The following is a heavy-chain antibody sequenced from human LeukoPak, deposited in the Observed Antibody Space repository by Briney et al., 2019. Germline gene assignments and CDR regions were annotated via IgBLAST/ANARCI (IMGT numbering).Heavy chain of an antibody. D-gene: IGHD5-12*01. CDR3: ARRPGSGYDYDY. J-gene: IGHJ4*02. CDR1: GYRFINYW. Sequence: GESLKISCKGSGYRFINYWIGWVRQMPGKGLEWMGIIYPGDSDTRYSPSFQGQVTISADKSISTAYLQWTSLQASDSAIYYCARRPGSGYDYDYWGQGTLVTVSS. CDR2: IYPGDSDT. V-gene: IGHV5-51*01.